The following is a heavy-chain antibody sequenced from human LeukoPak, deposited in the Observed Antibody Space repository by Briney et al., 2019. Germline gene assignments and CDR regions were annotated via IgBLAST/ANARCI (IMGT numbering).Heavy chain of an antibody. CDR1: XXXFANXX. CDR2: IXXYNGNT. D-gene: IGHD3-9*01. CDR3: ARDDDFDWTRGAYSMDV. J-gene: IGHJ6*02. Sequence: CXAXXXXFANXXXXWVRXXXXXGXXXMGXIXXYNGNTNYAQKLQGRVTMTTDTSTSTAYMELRSLRSDDTAVYYCARDDDFDWTRGAYSMDVWGQGTTVTVSS. V-gene: IGHV1-18*01.